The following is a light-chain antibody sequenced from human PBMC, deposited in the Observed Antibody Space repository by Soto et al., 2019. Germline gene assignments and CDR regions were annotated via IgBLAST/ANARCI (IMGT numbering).Light chain of an antibody. CDR2: KAS. J-gene: IGKJ4*01. CDR1: QSISTW. Sequence: DIQMTQSPSTLSASVGDRVTITCRASQSISTWLALYQQKPGKAPKLLIYKASSLDSGVPSRFSGSGSGTAFTLTISSRQPDGFATYYCQQYNTFPLTFVGGTMVEIK. CDR3: QQYNTFPLT. V-gene: IGKV1-5*03.